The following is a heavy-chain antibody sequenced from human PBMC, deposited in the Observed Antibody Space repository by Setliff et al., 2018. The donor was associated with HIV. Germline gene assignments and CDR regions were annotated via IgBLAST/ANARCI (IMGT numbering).Heavy chain of an antibody. CDR1: GYTFTTYY. V-gene: IGHV1-3*01. D-gene: IGHD2-8*01. CDR2: INAGNGNT. Sequence: ASVKVSCKASGYTFTTYYIHWVRQAPGQGLEWMGWINAGNGNTKYSQKFQGRVTITRDTSASTAYMELSSLRSEDTAVYYCARQHQMVLGYWGQGTLVTVSS. CDR3: ARQHQMVLGY. J-gene: IGHJ4*02.